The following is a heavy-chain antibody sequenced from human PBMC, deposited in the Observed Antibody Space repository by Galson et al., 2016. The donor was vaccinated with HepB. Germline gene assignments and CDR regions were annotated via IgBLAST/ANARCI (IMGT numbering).Heavy chain of an antibody. V-gene: IGHV4-39*02. CDR3: AFNPSREAYADDAFDI. J-gene: IGHJ3*02. Sequence: LSLTCTVSGGSISSSSYHWGWIRQPPGKGLEWIGSIYYSGNTYYNLSLKSRVTISVDTSKSHLSLKLNSVTAADTAVYHLAFNPSREAYADDAFDIWDEGSVVTVSS. CDR1: GGSISSSSYH. D-gene: IGHD5-24*01. CDR2: IYYSGNT.